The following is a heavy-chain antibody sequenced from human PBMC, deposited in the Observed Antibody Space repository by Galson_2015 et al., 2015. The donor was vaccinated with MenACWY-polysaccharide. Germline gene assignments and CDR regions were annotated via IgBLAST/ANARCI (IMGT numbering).Heavy chain of an antibody. CDR3: AKDGRRYGSPYGMDV. Sequence: ALSLCGAASGFTFSSYAMSWVRQAPGQGLEWVSTISGSGGSTYYADSVKGRFTISRDNSENTLDLQMNSLRAEETAVYDCAKDGRRYGSPYGMDVWGQGTTVTVSS. J-gene: IGHJ6*02. CDR2: ISGSGGST. CDR1: GFTFSSYA. D-gene: IGHD1-26*01. V-gene: IGHV3-23*01.